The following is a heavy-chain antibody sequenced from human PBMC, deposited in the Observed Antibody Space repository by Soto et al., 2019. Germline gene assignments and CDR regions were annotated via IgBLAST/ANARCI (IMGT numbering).Heavy chain of an antibody. V-gene: IGHV4-30-4*01. D-gene: IGHD3-22*01. CDR3: AIYRDADSLKEYYFDY. CDR2: LYYTGST. J-gene: IGHJ4*02. CDR1: GGSINSGDYY. Sequence: SGTLSLTCTVAGGSINSGDYYWRWIRQPPGKGLVWIGNLYYTGSTYYNPSLKSRVTISVDTSKKQFSLMVTSVTSADTAVYYCAIYRDADSLKEYYFDYWGQLTLVAVSS.